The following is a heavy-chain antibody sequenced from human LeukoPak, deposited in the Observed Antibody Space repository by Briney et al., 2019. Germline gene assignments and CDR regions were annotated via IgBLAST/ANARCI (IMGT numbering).Heavy chain of an antibody. CDR2: ISYDGSNK. CDR1: GFTLSSYG. D-gene: IGHD6-19*01. J-gene: IGHJ3*02. V-gene: IGHV3-30*18. Sequence: GGSLRLSCAASGFTLSSYGMHWVRQAPGKGLEWVAVISYDGSNKYYADSVKGRFTISRDNSKNTLYLQMNSLRAEDTAVYYCAKSIAVAGTTGWGAFDIWGQGTMVTVPS. CDR3: AKSIAVAGTTGWGAFDI.